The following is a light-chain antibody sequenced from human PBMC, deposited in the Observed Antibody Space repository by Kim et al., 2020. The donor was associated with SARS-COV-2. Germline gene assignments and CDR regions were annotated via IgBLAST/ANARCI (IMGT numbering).Light chain of an antibody. CDR1: KLGEKY. CDR3: QAWDSNVV. J-gene: IGLJ2*01. Sequence: VSVSPGQTASITCAGDKLGEKYACWYQQKPGQSPVLVIYQDSKRPSGIPERFSGSNSGNTATLTISGTQAMDEADYYCQAWDSNVVFGGGTKLTVL. V-gene: IGLV3-1*01. CDR2: QDS.